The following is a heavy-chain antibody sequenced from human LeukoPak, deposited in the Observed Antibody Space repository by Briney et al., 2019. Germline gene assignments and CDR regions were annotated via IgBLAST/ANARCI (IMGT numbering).Heavy chain of an antibody. V-gene: IGHV3-48*03. CDR3: TRDAGGGTQRDGWFDP. Sequence: GGSLRLSCAASGFTFSSYEMNWVRQAPGKGLEWVSYISSSGSTIYYADSMRGRFTISRDNAKNLLFLQMNSLTEDDTAVYYCTRDAGGGTQRDGWFDPWGQGTLVTVSS. CDR2: ISSSGSTI. J-gene: IGHJ5*02. CDR1: GFTFSSYE. D-gene: IGHD2-8*02.